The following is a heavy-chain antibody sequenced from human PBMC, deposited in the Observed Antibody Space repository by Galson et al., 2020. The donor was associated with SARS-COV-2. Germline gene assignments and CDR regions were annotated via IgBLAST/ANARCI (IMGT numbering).Heavy chain of an antibody. CDR1: GFTFSSCW. CDR2: INSDGSST. CDR3: ARVGTRSGWKYYFDY. V-gene: IGHV3-74*01. D-gene: IGHD6-19*01. Sequence: GESLKISCAASGFTFSSCWMHWVRQAPGKGLVWVSRINSDGSSTSYVDSVKGRFTISRDNAKNTLYLQMNSLRAEDTAVYYCARVGTRSGWKYYFDYWGQGTLVTVSS. J-gene: IGHJ4*02.